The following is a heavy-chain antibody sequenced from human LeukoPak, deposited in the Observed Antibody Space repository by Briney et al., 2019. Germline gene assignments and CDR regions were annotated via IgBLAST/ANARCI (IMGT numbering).Heavy chain of an antibody. Sequence: SMNLASQVYTRTLSSYTISWDRPAHRHLLEWVGRIIPILGQAIYAQKFQGRGTITADKSTSTAYMELSRLRSEDTAVYYCASTDIPAYYFDYWGQGSLVTVSS. D-gene: IGHD2-15*01. V-gene: IGHV1-69*02. CDR3: ASTDIPAYYFDY. J-gene: IGHJ4*02. CDR1: TRTLSSYT. CDR2: IIPILGQA.